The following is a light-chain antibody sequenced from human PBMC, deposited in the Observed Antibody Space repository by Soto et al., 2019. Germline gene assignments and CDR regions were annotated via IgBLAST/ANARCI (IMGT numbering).Light chain of an antibody. CDR1: SSDVGGYNY. J-gene: IGLJ1*01. CDR2: EVT. V-gene: IGLV2-8*01. Sequence: QSALTQPPSASGSPGQSVTIPCTGTSSDVGGYNYVSWYQQHPGKAPRLVIYEVTKRPSGVPDRFSGSKSGNTASLTVSGLQDDDEADYYCCSFMSSNTHVFATGTKLTVL. CDR3: CSFMSSNTHV.